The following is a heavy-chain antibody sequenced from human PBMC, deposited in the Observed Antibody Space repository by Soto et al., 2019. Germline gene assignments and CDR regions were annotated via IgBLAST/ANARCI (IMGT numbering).Heavy chain of an antibody. V-gene: IGHV3-33*06. J-gene: IGHJ4*02. D-gene: IGHD1-1*01. CDR1: GFTFSSYG. CDR2: ISGDGSNT. Sequence: PGGSLRLSCAASGFTFSSYGMDWVCQAPGKGLEWVAVISGDGSNTYYADSVKGRFTISRDNSKNTLYLQMNSLRAEDTAVYYCAKDLTISVVGFFDYWGQGTLVTVSS. CDR3: AKDLTISVVGFFDY.